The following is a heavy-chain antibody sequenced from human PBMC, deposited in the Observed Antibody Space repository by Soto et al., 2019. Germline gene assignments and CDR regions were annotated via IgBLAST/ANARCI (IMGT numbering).Heavy chain of an antibody. Sequence: GGSLRLSCAASGFTFSSYGMHWVRQAPGKGLEWVAVISYDGSNKYYAESVKGRFTISRDDSKNTLYLQKNRQRAEDTAVYYCAKDPSYNWNMGAPQDVWGKGTTVTVSS. D-gene: IGHD1-20*01. CDR2: ISYDGSNK. CDR3: AKDPSYNWNMGAPQDV. V-gene: IGHV3-30*18. J-gene: IGHJ6*04. CDR1: GFTFSSYG.